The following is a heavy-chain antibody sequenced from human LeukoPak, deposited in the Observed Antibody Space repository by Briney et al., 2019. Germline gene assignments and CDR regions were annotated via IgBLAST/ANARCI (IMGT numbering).Heavy chain of an antibody. Sequence: GGSLRLSCAASGFTFSDYYMSWIRQAPGKGLEWVSYISSSGSTIYYADSVKGRFTISRDNAKKSLYLQINSLRAEDTAVYYCAVDYYSSSDYWGQGTLVTVSP. CDR1: GFTFSDYY. D-gene: IGHD6-6*01. CDR3: AVDYYSSSDY. J-gene: IGHJ4*02. CDR2: ISSSGSTI. V-gene: IGHV3-11*01.